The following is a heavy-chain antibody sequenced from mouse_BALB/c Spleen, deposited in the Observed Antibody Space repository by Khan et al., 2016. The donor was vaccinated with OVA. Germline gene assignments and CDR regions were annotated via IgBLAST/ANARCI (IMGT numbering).Heavy chain of an antibody. V-gene: IGHV1-7*01. CDR3: TRDRIDY. CDR1: GYTLTTYW. Sequence: VQLQESGAELAKPGASVKMSCKASGYTLTTYWMHWIKQRPGQGLEWIGYINPTSGYTDYNEKFKDRATLSADKSSSTAYMQLTSLTSEDSAGYYCTRDRIDYWGQGTTLTVSS. J-gene: IGHJ2*01. CDR2: INPTSGYT.